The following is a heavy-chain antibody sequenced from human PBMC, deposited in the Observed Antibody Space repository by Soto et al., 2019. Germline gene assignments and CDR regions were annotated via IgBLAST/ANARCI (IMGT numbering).Heavy chain of an antibody. V-gene: IGHV3-23*01. D-gene: IGHD3-16*01. J-gene: IGHJ5*02. Sequence: GGSLRLSCAASGFTFSSNSMSWVRQAPEKGLEWVSAISGSGGTTYYADSVKGRFAVSRDNSRNMLFLQLNSLRAGDTVVYYFAKVKDGAAGDWFDPWGQGTLVTVSS. CDR2: ISGSGGTT. CDR1: GFTFSSNS. CDR3: AKVKDGAAGDWFDP.